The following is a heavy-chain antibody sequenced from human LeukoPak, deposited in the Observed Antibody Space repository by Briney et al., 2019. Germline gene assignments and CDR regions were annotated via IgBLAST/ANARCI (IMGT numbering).Heavy chain of an antibody. D-gene: IGHD4-17*01. CDR1: GFTFSSYG. CDR3: AKLDGD. Sequence: PGGSLRLSCAASGFTFSSYGMHWVRQAPGKGLEWVAVISYDGSNKYYADSVKGRFTISRDNSKNTLYLQMNSLRAEDTAVYYCAKLDGDWGQGTLVTVSS. J-gene: IGHJ4*02. CDR2: ISYDGSNK. V-gene: IGHV3-30*18.